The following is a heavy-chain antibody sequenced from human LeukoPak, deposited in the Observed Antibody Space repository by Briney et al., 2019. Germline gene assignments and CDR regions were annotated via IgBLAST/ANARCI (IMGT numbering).Heavy chain of an antibody. Sequence: GESLKISCKGSGYSFTSYWIGWVRQMPGKGLEWMGIIYPGDSDTRYSPSFQGQVTISADKSISTAYLQWSSLKASDTAMYYYARQGEGYCSSTSCYNGNNWFDPWGQGTLVTVSS. CDR2: IYPGDSDT. D-gene: IGHD2-2*01. J-gene: IGHJ5*02. CDR1: GYSFTSYW. V-gene: IGHV5-51*01. CDR3: ARQGEGYCSSTSCYNGNNWFDP.